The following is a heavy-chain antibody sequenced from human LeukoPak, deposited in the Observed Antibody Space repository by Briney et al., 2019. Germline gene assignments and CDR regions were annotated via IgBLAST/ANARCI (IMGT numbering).Heavy chain of an antibody. CDR1: GGTFSSYA. CDR2: IIPILGIA. D-gene: IGHD2-2*01. Sequence: SVKVSCKASGGTFSSYAISWVRQAPGQGLEWMGRIIPILGIAIYAQKFQGRVTMTEDTSTDTAYMELNSLRSDDTAVYYCATDPGEIVPAAKGPRGDYCYGMDVWGQGTTVTVSS. V-gene: IGHV1-69*04. CDR3: ATDPGEIVPAAKGPRGDYCYGMDV. J-gene: IGHJ6*02.